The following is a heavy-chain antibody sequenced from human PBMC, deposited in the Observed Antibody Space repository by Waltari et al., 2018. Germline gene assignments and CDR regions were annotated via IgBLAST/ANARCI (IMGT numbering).Heavy chain of an antibody. CDR2: VYRSGST. D-gene: IGHD6-13*01. CDR1: GDSISSYY. J-gene: IGHJ2*01. Sequence: QVQLQESGPGLMKPSETLSLTCSASGDSISSYYGRWIRQPAGKGLEWIGRVYRSGSTNHKPSLKSRVTMSIDTSKNQLSLKVHSVTAADTAVYYCARHAYSSSWYWYFDLWGRGTLVTVSS. CDR3: ARHAYSSSWYWYFDL. V-gene: IGHV4-4*07.